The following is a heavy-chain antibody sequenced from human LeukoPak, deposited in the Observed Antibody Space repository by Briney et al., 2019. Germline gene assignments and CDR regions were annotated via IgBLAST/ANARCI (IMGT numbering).Heavy chain of an antibody. CDR1: GGSISSSDFN. Sequence: SETLSLTCTVSGGSISSSDFNWGWIRQPPGKGLEWIGVISYSGSTYYNPSLKSRVTISVDTSKSHFSLKLSSVTAADTAVYYCARYSSSWQTRVAFDIWGQGTMVTVSS. D-gene: IGHD6-13*01. J-gene: IGHJ3*02. CDR3: ARYSSSWQTRVAFDI. CDR2: ISYSGST. V-gene: IGHV4-39*01.